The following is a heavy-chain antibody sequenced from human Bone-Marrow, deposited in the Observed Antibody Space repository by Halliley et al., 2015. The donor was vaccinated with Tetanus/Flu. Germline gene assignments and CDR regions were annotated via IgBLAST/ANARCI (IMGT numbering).Heavy chain of an antibody. Sequence: SLRLSCTTSGFTFRSSAMSWVRQAPGKGLEWVSAISGSGGNTYYADSVKGRFTISRDFSKKTLYLHMSSLRAEDTADYYCAKGPDVVATPPVDFWGHGTLVTVSS. V-gene: IGHV3-23*01. CDR1: GFTFRSSA. CDR2: ISGSGGNT. CDR3: AKGPDVVATPPVDF. J-gene: IGHJ4*01. D-gene: IGHD5-12*01.